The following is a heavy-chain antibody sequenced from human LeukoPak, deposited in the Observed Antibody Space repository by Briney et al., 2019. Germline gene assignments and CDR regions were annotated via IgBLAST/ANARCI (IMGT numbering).Heavy chain of an antibody. D-gene: IGHD4-17*01. CDR1: GFTFSSYW. CDR2: IRQDGSEK. Sequence: GGSLRLSCAASGFTFSSYWMSWVRQAPGKGLEWVANIRQDGSEKYYVDSVKGRFTISRDNAKNSLYLQMNSLRAEDTAVYYCALFGDYVAFDTWGQGTMVTVSS. V-gene: IGHV3-7*01. CDR3: ALFGDYVAFDT. J-gene: IGHJ3*02.